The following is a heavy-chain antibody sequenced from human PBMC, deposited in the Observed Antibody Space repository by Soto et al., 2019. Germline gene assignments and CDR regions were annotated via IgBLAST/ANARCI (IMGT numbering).Heavy chain of an antibody. Sequence: PGGSLRLCCAASGFTFSNAWMSWVRQAPGKGLEWVGRIKSKTDGGTTDYAAPVKGRFTISRDDSKNTLYLQMNSLKTEDPAVYYCTTDITYYDIFLDYWGQGTLGTSPQ. D-gene: IGHD3-9*01. CDR2: IKSKTDGGTT. V-gene: IGHV3-15*01. CDR3: TTDITYYDIFLDY. J-gene: IGHJ4*02. CDR1: GFTFSNAW.